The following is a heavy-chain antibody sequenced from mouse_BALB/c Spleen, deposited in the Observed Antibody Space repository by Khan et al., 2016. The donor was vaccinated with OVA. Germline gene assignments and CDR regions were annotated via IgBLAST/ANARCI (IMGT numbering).Heavy chain of an antibody. J-gene: IGHJ3*01. CDR3: ASLAYYYNSEGFAY. D-gene: IGHD1-1*02. CDR2: ISSGGHYT. Sequence: EVELVESGGDLVKPGGSLKLSCAASGFTFSTYGMSWVRQTPDMRLEWVATISSGGHYTYYPDSVKGRFPISRDNAKNTLYLQMSSLKSEDTAIYYCASLAYYYNSEGFAYWGQGTLVTVSA. V-gene: IGHV5-6*01. CDR1: GFTFSTYG.